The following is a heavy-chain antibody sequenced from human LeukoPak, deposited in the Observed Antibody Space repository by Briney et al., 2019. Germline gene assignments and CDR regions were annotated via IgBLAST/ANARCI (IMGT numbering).Heavy chain of an antibody. CDR3: ARDYVVYDSSGYPPFVDY. D-gene: IGHD3-22*01. J-gene: IGHJ4*02. CDR2: IWYDGSNK. CDR1: GFTFSTYG. V-gene: IGHV3-33*01. Sequence: GGSLRLSCAASGFTFSTYGMHWVRQAPGKGLEWVAVIWYDGSNKYYADSVKGRFTISRDNSKNTLYLQMNSLRAEDTAVYYCARDYVVYDSSGYPPFVDYWGQGTLVTVSS.